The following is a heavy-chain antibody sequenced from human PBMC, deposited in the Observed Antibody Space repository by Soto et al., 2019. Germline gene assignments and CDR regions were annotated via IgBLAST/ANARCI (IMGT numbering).Heavy chain of an antibody. D-gene: IGHD2-2*01. V-gene: IGHV3-73*01. CDR1: GYTFSGSA. CDR2: IRGKANSYET. CDR3: TSRYCSSASCHT. J-gene: IGHJ5*02. Sequence: EVQLVESGGGLVQPGGSLKLSCVASGYTFSGSAFHWFRQASGKGLEWVGRIRGKANSYETAYAESVKGRFTISRDDSKNTAFLQMNILKTEDTAVYYCTSRYCSSASCHTWGQGTRVTVSS.